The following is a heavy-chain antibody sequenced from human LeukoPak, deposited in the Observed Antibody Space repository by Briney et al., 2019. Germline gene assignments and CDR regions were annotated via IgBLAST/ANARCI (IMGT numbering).Heavy chain of an antibody. CDR1: GYTFTSYG. V-gene: IGHV1-18*01. Sequence: GASVKVSCKASGYTFTSYGISWVRQAPGQGLEWMGWISACNGNTNYAQKLQGRVTMTTDTSTSTAYMELRSLRSDDTAVYYCARVREFDCTNGVCYISWFDPWGQGTLVTVSS. J-gene: IGHJ5*02. D-gene: IGHD2-8*01. CDR2: ISACNGNT. CDR3: ARVREFDCTNGVCYISWFDP.